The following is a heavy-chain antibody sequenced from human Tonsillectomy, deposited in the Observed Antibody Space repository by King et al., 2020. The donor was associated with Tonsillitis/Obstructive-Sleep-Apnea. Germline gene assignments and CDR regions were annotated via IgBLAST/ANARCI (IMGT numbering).Heavy chain of an antibody. D-gene: IGHD2-15*01. V-gene: IGHV2-5*02. Sequence: ITLKESGPTLVKPTQTLTLTCTFSGFSLSTSGVGVGWIRQPPGKALEWLALIYWDDDKYYSPSLKSRLTITKDASKNQVVLTLTNMDPVDTATYYCAHNGGPRSGGSCYSVSYFDPWGQGTLVTVSS. CDR3: AHNGGPRSGGSCYSVSYFDP. CDR1: GFSLSTSGVG. J-gene: IGHJ5*02. CDR2: IYWDDDK.